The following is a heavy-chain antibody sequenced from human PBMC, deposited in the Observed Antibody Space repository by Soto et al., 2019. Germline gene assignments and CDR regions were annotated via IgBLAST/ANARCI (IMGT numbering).Heavy chain of an antibody. CDR1: GYSIASGYY. J-gene: IGHJ6*01. Sequence: SETLSLTCAVSGYSIASGYYWAWIRQSPGKGLEWLGSIYHAGSVYYNPSLNSRVAVSLDTSKNHFSLKLTSVTAADTAVYYCARAFDYYGKDVSRQGTTVPVSS. CDR3: ARAFDYYGKDV. V-gene: IGHV4-38-2*01. CDR2: IYHAGSV.